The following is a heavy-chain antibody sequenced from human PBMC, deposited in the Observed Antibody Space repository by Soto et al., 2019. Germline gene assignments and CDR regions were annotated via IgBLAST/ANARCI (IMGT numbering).Heavy chain of an antibody. CDR3: ARDYYDSSESMDV. J-gene: IGHJ6*02. V-gene: IGHV4-59*01. CDR2: IYSSSGNT. Sequence: SETLSLTCTVSGDSISGYYWAWIRQPPGKRLEWIGYIYSSSGNTDYNPSLNRRATISIDMSKNQVSLRLRAVTAADTAMYYCARDYYDSSESMDVWGQGTTVTVSS. CDR1: GDSISGYY. D-gene: IGHD3-22*01.